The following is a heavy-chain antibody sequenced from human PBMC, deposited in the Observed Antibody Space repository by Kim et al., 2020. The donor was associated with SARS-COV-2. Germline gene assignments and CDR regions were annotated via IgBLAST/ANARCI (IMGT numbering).Heavy chain of an antibody. D-gene: IGHD6-13*01. J-gene: IGHJ6*02. CDR1: GGSFSGYY. CDR3: ARGSSSYNSYYYYYGMDV. Sequence: SETLSLTCAVYGGSFSGYYWSWIRQPPGKGLEWIGEINHSGSTNYNPSLKSRVTISVDTSKNQFSLKLSSVTAADTAVYYCARGSSSYNSYYYYYGMDVWGQGTTVTVS. CDR2: INHSGST. V-gene: IGHV4-34*01.